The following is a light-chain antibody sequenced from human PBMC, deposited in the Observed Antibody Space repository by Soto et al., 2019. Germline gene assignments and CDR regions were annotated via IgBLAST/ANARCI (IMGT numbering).Light chain of an antibody. J-gene: IGLJ2*01. CDR2: EVS. CDR3: SSYTGSSINTVV. Sequence: QSVLTQPPSASGSPGQSVTISCTGTSGDVGSYRFVSWYQQHPGKAPKLLIFEVSNRPSGVSNRFSGSKSGNTASLTISGLQAEDEADYYCSSYTGSSINTVVFGGGTKLTVL. V-gene: IGLV2-14*01. CDR1: SGDVGSYRF.